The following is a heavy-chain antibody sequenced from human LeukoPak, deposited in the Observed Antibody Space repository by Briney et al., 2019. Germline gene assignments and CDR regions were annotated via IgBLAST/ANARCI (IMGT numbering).Heavy chain of an antibody. V-gene: IGHV2-70*11. J-gene: IGHJ4*02. CDR2: IDWDDDK. CDR3: ARILDYYGSGSYYTDY. CDR1: GFSLSTSGMC. D-gene: IGHD3-10*01. Sequence: SGPALVKPTQTLTLTCTFSGFSLSTSGMCVSWIRQPPGKALEWLARIDWDDDKYYSTSLKTRLTISKDTSKNQVVLTMTNMDPVDTATYYCARILDYYGSGSYYTDYWGQGTLVTVSS.